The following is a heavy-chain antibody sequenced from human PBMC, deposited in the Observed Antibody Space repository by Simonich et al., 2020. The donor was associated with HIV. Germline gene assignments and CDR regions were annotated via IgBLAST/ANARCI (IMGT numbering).Heavy chain of an antibody. CDR2: GNPEEDAK. CDR3: AAVKYYYDSSGFSYDGVDV. CDR1: GYTLTELS. J-gene: IGHJ3*01. V-gene: IGHV1-24*01. D-gene: IGHD3-22*01. Sequence: QVQLVQSGAEVKKPGASVKVSCKVSGYTLTELSMHWVRQAPGKGDEWMGVGNPEEDAKTYTKKVQGKVTMTEDLYTDTAHMELSSLTSEDTAVYFCAAVKYYYDSSGFSYDGVDVWGQGTMVTVSS.